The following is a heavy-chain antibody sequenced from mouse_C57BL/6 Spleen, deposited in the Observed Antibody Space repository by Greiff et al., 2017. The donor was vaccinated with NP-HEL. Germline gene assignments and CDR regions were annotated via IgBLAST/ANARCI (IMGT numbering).Heavy chain of an antibody. J-gene: IGHJ2*01. CDR2: ISYDGSN. CDR1: GYSITSGYY. V-gene: IGHV3-6*01. Sequence: EVHLVESGPGLVKPSQSLSLTCSVTGYSITSGYYWNWIRQFPGNKLEWMGYISYDGSNNYNPSLKNRISITRDTSKNQFFLKLNSVTTEDTATYYCAREGVPLDYWGQGTTLTVSS. CDR3: AREGVPLDY.